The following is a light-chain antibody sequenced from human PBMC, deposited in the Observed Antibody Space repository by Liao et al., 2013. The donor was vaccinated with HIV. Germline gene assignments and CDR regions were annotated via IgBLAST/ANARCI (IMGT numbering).Light chain of an antibody. V-gene: IGLV3-1*01. CDR1: KLGEKY. Sequence: SYELTQPPSVSVSPGQKVSITCSGDKLGEKYACWYQQRPGQAPLLVIYQDDKRPSGIPERFSGSNSGNTATLTISGTQAMDEADYYCQAWDSSTVVFGGGTKLTVL. J-gene: IGLJ2*01. CDR2: QDD. CDR3: QAWDSSTVV.